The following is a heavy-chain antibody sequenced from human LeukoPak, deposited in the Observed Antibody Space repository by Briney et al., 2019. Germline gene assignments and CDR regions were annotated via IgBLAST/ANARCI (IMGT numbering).Heavy chain of an antibody. D-gene: IGHD3-3*01. CDR2: ISGSGGST. CDR1: GFTFSSYA. Sequence: GGSLRLSCAASGFTFSSYAMSWVRQAPGKGLEWVSAISGSGGSTYYADSVKGRFTISRDNSKNTLYLQMNSLRAEDTAVYYCAKEATDDFWSGLEAFDIWGQGTMVTVSS. V-gene: IGHV3-23*01. J-gene: IGHJ3*02. CDR3: AKEATDDFWSGLEAFDI.